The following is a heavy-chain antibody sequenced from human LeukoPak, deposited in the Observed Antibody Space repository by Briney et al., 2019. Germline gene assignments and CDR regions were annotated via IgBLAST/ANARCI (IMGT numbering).Heavy chain of an antibody. V-gene: IGHV4-30-4*01. CDR1: GGSISSGDYY. Sequence: SETLSLTCTVSGGSISSGDYYWSWIRQPPGKGLEWIGYIYYSGSTYYNPSLKSRVTISVDTSKNQFSLKLCSVTAADTAVYYCARDTRSGMDVWGKGTTVTVSS. J-gene: IGHJ6*04. CDR3: ARDTRSGMDV. CDR2: IYYSGST.